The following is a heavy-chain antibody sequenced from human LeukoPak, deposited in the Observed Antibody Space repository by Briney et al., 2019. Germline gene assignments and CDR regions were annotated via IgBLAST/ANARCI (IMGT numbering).Heavy chain of an antibody. CDR2: IKEDGSRK. V-gene: IGHV3-7*03. CDR3: TRSPNAGDLDY. D-gene: IGHD2-21*02. CDR1: GFTFSSFW. J-gene: IGHJ4*02. Sequence: PGGSLRLSCAASGFTFSSFWMSWVRQTPGKGLEWVANIKEDGSRKHYTGSVRGRFTISRDNDKNSLYLEMNSLRAEDTAVYYCTRSPNAGDLDYWGQGTLATVSS.